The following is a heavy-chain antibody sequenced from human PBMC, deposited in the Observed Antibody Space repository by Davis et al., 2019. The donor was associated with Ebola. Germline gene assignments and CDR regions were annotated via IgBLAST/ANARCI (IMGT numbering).Heavy chain of an antibody. CDR1: GFTFSWFG. V-gene: IGHV3-30*18. Sequence: GGSLRLSCAAPGFTFSWFGMHWVRQAPGKGLEWVAMISHDGSNKYYADSVKGRFTISRDNSKNTLSLQMNSLRAEDTAVYYCAKDRGYSSGWYDYYFDHWGQGTLVTVSS. J-gene: IGHJ4*02. D-gene: IGHD6-19*01. CDR3: AKDRGYSSGWYDYYFDH. CDR2: ISHDGSNK.